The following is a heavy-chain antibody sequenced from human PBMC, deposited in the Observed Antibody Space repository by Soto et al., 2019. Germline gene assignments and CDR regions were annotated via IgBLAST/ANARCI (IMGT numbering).Heavy chain of an antibody. CDR1: SASIITEQR. CDR2: IHHSGST. J-gene: IGHJ4*02. Sequence: QMQLQESGPGLVKPSETLSLTCAVSSASIITEQRWTWVRQPPGKGLEWIGEIHHSGSTNNNPSPRSRVTLAVATSKNPFSLNLNSVTAADTALYYCARSFGWYAIDHWGQGTLVIVSS. V-gene: IGHV4-4*02. D-gene: IGHD6-19*01. CDR3: ARSFGWYAIDH.